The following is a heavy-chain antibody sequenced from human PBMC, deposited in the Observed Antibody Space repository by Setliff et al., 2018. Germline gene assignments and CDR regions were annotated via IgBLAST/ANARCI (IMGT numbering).Heavy chain of an antibody. CDR1: GDSISSGTYY. CDR3: ARTGTYRYFDY. V-gene: IGHV4-39*01. CDR2: IHYRGTT. Sequence: SETLSLTCTVSGDSISSGTYYWAWIRQPPGKGLEWIGRIHYRGTTYYNASLKGRLTISVDTAQNQFSLRLTSVTAADTAVYYCARTGTYRYFDYWGQGALVTVSS. D-gene: IGHD1-1*01. J-gene: IGHJ4*02.